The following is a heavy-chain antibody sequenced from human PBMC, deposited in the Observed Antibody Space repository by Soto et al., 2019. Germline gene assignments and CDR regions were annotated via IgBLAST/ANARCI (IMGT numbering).Heavy chain of an antibody. Sequence: PGRPQRLPWSAVEVKFGGLGFRRVLHTQRRGLEHISAITTKGGTTYYAASVKGRFTISRDNSKNTLYLQMSSLRSDDTAVYYCVTEYCSGTSCSKSFDYWGQGTLVTVSS. D-gene: IGHD2-2*01. J-gene: IGHJ4*02. CDR2: ITTKGGTT. CDR3: VTEYCSGTSCSKSFDY. V-gene: IGHV3-64D*08. CDR1: EVKFGGLG.